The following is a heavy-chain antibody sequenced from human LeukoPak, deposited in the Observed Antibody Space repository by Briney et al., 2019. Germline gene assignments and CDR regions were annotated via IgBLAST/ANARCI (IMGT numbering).Heavy chain of an antibody. D-gene: IGHD2-15*01. J-gene: IGHJ4*02. CDR2: INHSGST. CDR3: ARGLYCSGGSCWRGDY. V-gene: IGHV4-34*01. CDR1: GGSFSGYY. Sequence: SETLSLTCAVYGGSFSGYYWSWIRQPPGKGLEWIGEINHSGSTNYNPSLKSRVTISVDTSKNQFSLKLSSVTAADTAVYYCARGLYCSGGSCWRGDYWGQGTLVTVSS.